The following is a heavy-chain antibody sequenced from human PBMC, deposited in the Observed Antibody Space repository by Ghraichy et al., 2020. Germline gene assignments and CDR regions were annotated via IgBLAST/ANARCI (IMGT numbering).Heavy chain of an antibody. CDR1: GFTVSSNY. CDR3: AREPYSGRYWYFDL. D-gene: IGHD2-15*01. V-gene: IGHV3-53*04. J-gene: IGHJ2*01. Sequence: GESLNISCAASGFTVSSNYMSWVRQAPGKGLEWVSVIYSGGSTYYADSVKGRFTISRHNSKNTLYLQMNSLRAEDTAVYYCAREPYSGRYWYFDLWGRGTLVTVSS. CDR2: IYSGGST.